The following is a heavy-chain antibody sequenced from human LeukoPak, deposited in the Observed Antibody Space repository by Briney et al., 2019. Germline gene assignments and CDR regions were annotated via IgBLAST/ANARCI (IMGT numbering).Heavy chain of an antibody. CDR2: IYGDGRT. CDR3: ARVRSDTSGWYHFDY. V-gene: IGHV3-53*01. CDR1: GITVSNNY. D-gene: IGHD6-19*01. J-gene: IGHJ4*02. Sequence: PGGSLRLSCAASGITVSNNYMSWVRQAPGKGLEWASIIYGDGRTYYADSVKGRFTIPRDNSKNTLYPQMNSLRPEDTAVYYCARVRSDTSGWYHFDYWGQGTLVTVSS.